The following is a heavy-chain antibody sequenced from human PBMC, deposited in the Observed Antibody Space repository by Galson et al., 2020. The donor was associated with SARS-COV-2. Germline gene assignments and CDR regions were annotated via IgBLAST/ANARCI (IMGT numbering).Heavy chain of an antibody. D-gene: IGHD2-15*01. V-gene: IGHV3-48*04. CDR3: ARSYCGGGSCSSQYYYYAMGV. Sequence: GGSLRLSCTASGFTFSTYSMNWVRQAPGKGLEWVSYISISSRNIYYADSVKGRFTLSRDNAENSLYLQMDSLRAEDTGVYYCARSYCGGGSCSSQYYYYAMGVWGQGTTVTGSS. CDR1: GFTFSTYS. J-gene: IGHJ6*02. CDR2: ISISSRNI.